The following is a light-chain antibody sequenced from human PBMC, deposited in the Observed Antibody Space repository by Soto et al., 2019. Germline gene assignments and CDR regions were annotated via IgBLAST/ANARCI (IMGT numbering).Light chain of an antibody. Sequence: QSALTQPASVSGSPGQSITISCTGTSSDVGGYKYVSWYQQHPDKAPKLIIFEVSNRPSGISSRFSGSKSGNTASLTISGLQAEDEADYYRASYPSSSTSLMFGRGSQLIVL. CDR2: EVS. CDR1: SSDVGGYKY. V-gene: IGLV2-14*01. CDR3: ASYPSSSTSLM. J-gene: IGLJ3*02.